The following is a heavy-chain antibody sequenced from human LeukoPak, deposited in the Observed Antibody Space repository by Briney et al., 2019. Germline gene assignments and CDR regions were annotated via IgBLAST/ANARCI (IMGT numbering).Heavy chain of an antibody. CDR1: GFTFSRYA. CDR3: ARDNTIGAADYYFDY. Sequence: GGSLRLSCAASGFTFSRYAMHWVRQAPGKGLEWVAVVASDGNDKHHADSVKGRFTISRDNSKNTLYLQMNSLRADDTAAYYCARDNTIGAADYYFDYWGQGTLVTVSS. V-gene: IGHV3-30*04. CDR2: VASDGNDK. J-gene: IGHJ4*02. D-gene: IGHD6-13*01.